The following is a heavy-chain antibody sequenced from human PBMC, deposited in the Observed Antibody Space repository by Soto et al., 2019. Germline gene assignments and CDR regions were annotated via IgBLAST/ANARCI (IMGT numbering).Heavy chain of an antibody. CDR1: GYTFTTYW. D-gene: IGHD3-10*01. V-gene: IGHV5-51*01. Sequence: PGESLKISCKVSGYTFTTYWIAWVRQMPGKGLEWMGIIYPPDSGTRYSPSFQGQVTISVDKSISTAYLQWSSLKASDTAIYYCARLAHQSLYGSGSYSYFDSWGQGTQVTVSS. CDR3: ARLAHQSLYGSGSYSYFDS. J-gene: IGHJ4*02. CDR2: IYPPDSGT.